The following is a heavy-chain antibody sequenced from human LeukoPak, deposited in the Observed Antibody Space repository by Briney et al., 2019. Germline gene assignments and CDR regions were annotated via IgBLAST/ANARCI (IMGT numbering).Heavy chain of an antibody. CDR2: ISGSGGST. CDR1: GFTFSSYA. CDR3: AKDTRRYYYGSGSPGYDY. D-gene: IGHD3-10*01. Sequence: GGSLRLSCAASGFTFSSYAMSWVRQAPGKGLEWVSAISGSGGSTYYADSVKGRSTISRDNSKNTLYLQMNSLRAEDTAVYYCAKDTRRYYYGSGSPGYDYWGQGTLVTVSS. V-gene: IGHV3-23*01. J-gene: IGHJ4*02.